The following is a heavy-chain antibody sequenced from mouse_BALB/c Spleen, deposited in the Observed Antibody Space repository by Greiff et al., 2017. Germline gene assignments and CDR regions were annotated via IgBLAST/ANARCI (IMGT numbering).Heavy chain of an antibody. D-gene: IGHD2-1*01. CDR3: ARSGNAWWFDV. CDR1: GYTFTSYT. V-gene: IGHV1-4*01. CDR2: INPSSGYT. Sequence: VQLQQSGAELARPGASVKMSCKASGYTFTSYTMHWVKQRPGQGLEWIGYINPSSGYTNYNQKFKDKATLTADKSSSTAYMQLSSLTSEDSAVYYCARSGNAWWFDVWGAGTTVTVSS. J-gene: IGHJ1*01.